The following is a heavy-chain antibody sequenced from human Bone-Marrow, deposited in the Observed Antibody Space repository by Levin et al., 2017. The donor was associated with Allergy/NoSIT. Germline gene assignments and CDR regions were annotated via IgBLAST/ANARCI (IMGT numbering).Heavy chain of an antibody. CDR1: GFAFTDYY. V-gene: IGHV1-2*02. D-gene: IGHD4-17*01. CDR3: ARDPAVTRDGYFDL. Sequence: ASVKVSCKASGFAFTDYYMHWVRQATGQGLEWLGWINPNNGATKYALKFQDRVTMTRDTSISTAYMEFRRLRSDDTAVFYCARDPAVTRDGYFDLWGRGTLVSVSS. CDR2: INPNNGAT. J-gene: IGHJ2*01.